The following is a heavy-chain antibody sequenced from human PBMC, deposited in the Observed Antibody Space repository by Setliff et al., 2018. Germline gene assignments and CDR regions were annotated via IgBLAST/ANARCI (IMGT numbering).Heavy chain of an antibody. J-gene: IGHJ6*03. CDR3: ARVRDCSGGICHRGFHHYMDV. D-gene: IGHD2-15*01. CDR2: IIAILGIG. Sequence: GASVKVSCKASGGTFSRYGVTWVRQAPGQGLEWMGGIIAILGIGNYAQKFRGRVTITADESTTTAYLELSSLRSEDTAVYYCARVRDCSGGICHRGFHHYMDVW. V-gene: IGHV1-69*10. CDR1: GGTFSRYG.